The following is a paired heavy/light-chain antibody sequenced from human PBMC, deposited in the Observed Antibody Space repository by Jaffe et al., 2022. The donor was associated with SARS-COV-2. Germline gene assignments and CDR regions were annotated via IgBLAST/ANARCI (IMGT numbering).Light chain of an antibody. CDR1: QNIFYSSNNRNY. CDR3: QQYYGIPYT. CDR2: WAS. J-gene: IGKJ2*01. V-gene: IGKV4-1*01. Sequence: DIVMTQSPDSLAVSLGERATINCKSSQNIFYSSNNRNYVAWYQHKPGQPPKLLIYWASVRGSGVPERFSGSGSGTDFTLTISSLQAEDVAVYYCQQYYGIPYTFGQGTKLEIK.
Heavy chain of an antibody. Sequence: QVHLVQSAVGVVQPGGSLRLSCEASGFIFSNFGMHWVRQAPGKGLEWVAVIWSDGRNKYYAQSVKGRFTVSRDTSKNTVYLQMDSLGVEDTATYYCGRDLNGSYAPLDYWGQGTLVTVSS. J-gene: IGHJ4*02. D-gene: IGHD3-10*01. CDR3: GRDLNGSYAPLDY. CDR1: GFIFSNFG. CDR2: IWSDGRNK. V-gene: IGHV3-33*01.